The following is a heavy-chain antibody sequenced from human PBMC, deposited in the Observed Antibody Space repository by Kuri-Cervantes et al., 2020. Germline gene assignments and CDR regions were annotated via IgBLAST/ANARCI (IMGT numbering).Heavy chain of an antibody. CDR3: ARVAYHYYAMDV. CDR1: GFTFSSYA. Sequence: GGSLRLSCAASGFTFSSYAMSWVRQAPGKGLEWVPAISGSGGSTYYADSVKGRFTISRDNSKNTLSLQMNSLRAEDTAVYYCARVAYHYYAMDVWGQGTTVTVSS. D-gene: IGHD3-3*02. J-gene: IGHJ6*02. V-gene: IGHV3-23*01. CDR2: ISGSGGST.